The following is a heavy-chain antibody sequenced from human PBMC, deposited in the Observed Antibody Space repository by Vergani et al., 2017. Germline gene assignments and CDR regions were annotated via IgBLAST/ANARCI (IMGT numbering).Heavy chain of an antibody. CDR2: INHSGST. D-gene: IGHD2-2*01. Sequence: QVQLQQWGAGLLKPSETLSLTCAVYGGSFSGYYWSWIRQPPGKGLEWIGEINHSGSTNYNPSLKSRVTISVDTSKNQFSLKLSSVTAADTAVYYCARDRPCSSTSCYTDAFDIWGQGTMVTVSS. CDR3: ARDRPCSSTSCYTDAFDI. V-gene: IGHV4-34*01. J-gene: IGHJ3*02. CDR1: GGSFSGYY.